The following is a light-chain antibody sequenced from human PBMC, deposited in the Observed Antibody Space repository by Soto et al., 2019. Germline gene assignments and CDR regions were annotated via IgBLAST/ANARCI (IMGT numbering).Light chain of an antibody. J-gene: IGKJ1*01. CDR3: QQYGSSRT. Sequence: EIVLTQSPGTLSLSPGERATLSCRASQSVSSSYLAWYQQKPGQAPRLLIYGASSRATGIPDRFSGSGSGTDFTLTISRLEPEDCPVYYCQQYGSSRTFGQGTKVEIK. CDR2: GAS. CDR1: QSVSSSY. V-gene: IGKV3-20*01.